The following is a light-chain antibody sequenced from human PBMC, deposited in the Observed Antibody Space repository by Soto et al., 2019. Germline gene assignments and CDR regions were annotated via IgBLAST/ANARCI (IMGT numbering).Light chain of an antibody. Sequence: EIVLTQSPATLSLSPGERATLSCRASQSVSSYLAWYQQKPGQAPRLLIYDASNRATGIPARFSGSGSGTDFTLTISSLEPEDFSVYYCQHRSNWPLTFGGGTMVDIK. V-gene: IGKV3-11*01. J-gene: IGKJ4*01. CDR2: DAS. CDR3: QHRSNWPLT. CDR1: QSVSSY.